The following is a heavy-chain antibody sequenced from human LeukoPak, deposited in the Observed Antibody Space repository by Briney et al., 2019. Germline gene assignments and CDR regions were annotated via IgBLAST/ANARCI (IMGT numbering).Heavy chain of an antibody. CDR2: ISHSGST. CDR3: ASRDYYYGMDV. CDR1: GGSFSGYY. J-gene: IGHJ6*02. Sequence: SETLSLTCAVYGGSFSGYYWSWIRQPPGKGLEWIGEISHSGSTNYNPSLKSRVTISVDTSKNQFSLKLSSVTAADTAVYYCASRDYYYGMDVWGQGTTVTVSS. V-gene: IGHV4-34*01.